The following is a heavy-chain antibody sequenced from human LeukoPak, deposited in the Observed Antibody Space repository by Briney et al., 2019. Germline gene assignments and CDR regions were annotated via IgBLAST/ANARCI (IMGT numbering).Heavy chain of an antibody. CDR3: SRKKRISFWLDY. CDR2: IRSRPYGGTT. J-gene: IGHJ4*02. D-gene: IGHD3-3*01. Sequence: GGSLRLSCATSGFAFDDSFMSWFRQAPGKGLEWVGFIRSRPYGGTTEYAASVKGRFIMSRDDSRGIAYLQMNSLKTGDTAIYYCSRKKRISFWLDYWGQGTLVIVSS. V-gene: IGHV3-49*03. CDR1: GFAFDDSF.